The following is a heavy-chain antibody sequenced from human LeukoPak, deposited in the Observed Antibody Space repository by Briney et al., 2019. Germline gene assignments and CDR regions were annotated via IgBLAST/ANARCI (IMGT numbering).Heavy chain of an antibody. CDR1: GYSISSGYY. D-gene: IGHD6-19*01. Sequence: SETLSLTCTVSGYSISSGYYWGWTRQPPGKGLEWIGSIYHSGSTYYNPSLKSRVTISVDTSKNQFSLKLSSVTAADTAVYYCARVYSSGFYFDYWGQGTLVTVSS. V-gene: IGHV4-38-2*02. J-gene: IGHJ4*02. CDR2: IYHSGST. CDR3: ARVYSSGFYFDY.